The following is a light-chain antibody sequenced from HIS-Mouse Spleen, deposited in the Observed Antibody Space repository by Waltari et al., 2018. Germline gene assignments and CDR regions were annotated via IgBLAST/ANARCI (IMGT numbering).Light chain of an antibody. Sequence: DIVMXQXXXPXXVSXXXRATIXXQCSXXVLYSPKNKNYLAWSQQKPGQPPKLLSYWASTXXSXXPDRXSGSGSGTDFTLTISSLQAEDVAVYYCQQYYSTLSITFGQGTRLEIK. V-gene: IGKV4-1*01. CDR1: XXVLYSPKNKNY. CDR2: WAS. CDR3: QQYYSTLSIT. J-gene: IGKJ5*01.